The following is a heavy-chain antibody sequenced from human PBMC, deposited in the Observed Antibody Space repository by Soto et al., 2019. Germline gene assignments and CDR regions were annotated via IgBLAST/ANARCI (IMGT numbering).Heavy chain of an antibody. D-gene: IGHD5-12*01. Sequence: PSETLSLTCTVSGGSISSYYWSWIRQPPGKGLEWIGYIYYSGSTNYNPSLKSRVTISVDTSKNQFSLKLSSVTAADAAVYYCARHRGYSGYDGFDYWGQGTQVTVSS. CDR2: IYYSGST. CDR1: GGSISSYY. CDR3: ARHRGYSGYDGFDY. V-gene: IGHV4-59*08. J-gene: IGHJ4*02.